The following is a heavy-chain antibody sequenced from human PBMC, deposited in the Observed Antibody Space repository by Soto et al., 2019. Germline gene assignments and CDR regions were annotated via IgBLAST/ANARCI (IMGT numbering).Heavy chain of an antibody. V-gene: IGHV3-33*01. CDR2: IWYDGSNK. CDR3: ARGGFRGYCSSTSCQTPRAFDI. D-gene: IGHD2-2*01. Sequence: GGSLRLSCAASGFTFSSYGMHWVRQAPGKGLEWVAVIWYDGSNKYYADSVKGRFTISRDNSKNTLYLQMNSLRAEDTAVYYCARGGFRGYCSSTSCQTPRAFDIWGQGTMVTVSS. CDR1: GFTFSSYG. J-gene: IGHJ3*02.